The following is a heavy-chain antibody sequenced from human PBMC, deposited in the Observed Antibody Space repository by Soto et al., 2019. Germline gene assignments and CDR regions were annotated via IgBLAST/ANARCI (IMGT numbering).Heavy chain of an antibody. D-gene: IGHD6-19*01. CDR2: IKQDGSEK. Sequence: PGWSLRLSCAASGFTYTAYGMSWGRRAPGKGLEWVANIKQDGSEKYYVDSVKGRFTISRDNAKNSLYLQMNSLRAEDTALYYCARVYPGSVWPYPSYGTDVRGQGTPVIVSS. V-gene: IGHV3-7*01. CDR1: GFTYTAYG. CDR3: ARVYPGSVWPYPSYGTDV. J-gene: IGHJ6*02.